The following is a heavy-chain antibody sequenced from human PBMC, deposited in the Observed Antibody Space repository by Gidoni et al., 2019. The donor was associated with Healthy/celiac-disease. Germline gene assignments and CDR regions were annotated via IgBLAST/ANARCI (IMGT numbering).Heavy chain of an antibody. D-gene: IGHD6-13*01. CDR3: ARVKESSSWGWFDP. J-gene: IGHJ5*02. CDR2: IYYSGST. V-gene: IGHV4-30-4*07. CDR1: GGSISSGGYS. Sequence: QVQLQESGPGLVKPSQTLSLTCAASGGSISSGGYSWSWIRQPPGKGLEWIGYIYYSGSTYYNPSLKSRVTISVDTSKNQFSLKLSSVTAADTAVYYCARVKESSSWGWFDPWGQGTLVTVSS.